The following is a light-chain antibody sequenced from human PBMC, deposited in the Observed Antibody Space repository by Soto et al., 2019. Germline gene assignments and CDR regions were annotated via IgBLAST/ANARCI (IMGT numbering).Light chain of an antibody. V-gene: IGKV1-39*01. Sequence: DIQMTQSPSSLSASVVDRVTITFRASQSIANFLNWYQQKPGKAPKLVIYGTSTLQSGVPSRFSGSGSGTDFTLTISRLQREDFATYYCQQSYSSLWTFGQGTKVDIK. J-gene: IGKJ1*01. CDR1: QSIANF. CDR2: GTS. CDR3: QQSYSSLWT.